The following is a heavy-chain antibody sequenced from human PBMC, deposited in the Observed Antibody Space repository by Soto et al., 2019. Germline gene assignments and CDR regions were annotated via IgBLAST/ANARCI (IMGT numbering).Heavy chain of an antibody. Sequence: SVKVSCKASGFTFSSSAVQWVRQARGQRLEWIGWIVVGSGNTNYAQTFQERVTITRDMSTSTAYMELSSLRSEDTAVYYCARGLRRGSAPYYGLDVWGQGTTVTVSS. J-gene: IGHJ6*02. CDR2: IVVGSGNT. D-gene: IGHD3-10*01. CDR1: GFTFSSSA. CDR3: ARGLRRGSAPYYGLDV. V-gene: IGHV1-58*01.